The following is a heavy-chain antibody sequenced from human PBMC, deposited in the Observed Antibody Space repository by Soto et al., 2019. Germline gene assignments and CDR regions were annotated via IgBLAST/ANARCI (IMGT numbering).Heavy chain of an antibody. V-gene: IGHV1-69*01. CDR1: GGTFSIYA. CDR3: ARATYDRSGYAGYYFDY. J-gene: IGHJ4*02. Sequence: QVQLVQSGAEVKKPGSSVKVSCKASGGTFSIYAISWVRQAPGQGLEWMGGIIPIFGTANYAQKFQGRVTITADEPTRTAYMELSSLRSEETAVYYCARATYDRSGYAGYYFDYWGQGTLVTVSS. CDR2: IIPIFGTA. D-gene: IGHD3-22*01.